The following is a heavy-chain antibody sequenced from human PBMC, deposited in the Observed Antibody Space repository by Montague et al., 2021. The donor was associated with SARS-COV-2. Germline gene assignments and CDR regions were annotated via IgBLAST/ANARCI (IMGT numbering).Heavy chain of an antibody. CDR1: GDSITNYY. CDR2: IYDSEST. J-gene: IGHJ5*02. D-gene: IGHD1-26*01. V-gene: IGHV4-59*08. Sequence: SETLSLTCSVSGDSITNYYWNWIRQPPGKGLDWIWYIYDSESTNYNPSLKSRNPISVATSKNQFSLKLSSVTAADTAVYYCSRQVVGATPRVIGFDPWGQGTLVTVSS. CDR3: SRQVVGATPRVIGFDP.